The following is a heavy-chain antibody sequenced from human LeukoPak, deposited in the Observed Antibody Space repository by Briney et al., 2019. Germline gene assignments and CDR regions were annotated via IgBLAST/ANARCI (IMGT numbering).Heavy chain of an antibody. V-gene: IGHV3-23*01. CDR3: AKAWLGNQLPPNWFDP. D-gene: IGHD2-2*01. Sequence: GRSLRLSCAASGFTFSSYGMHWVRQAPGKGLEWVSAISGSGGSTYYADSVKGRFTISRDNSKNTLYLQMNSLRAEDTAVYYCAKAWLGNQLPPNWFDPWGQGTLVTVSS. CDR1: GFTFSSYG. CDR2: ISGSGGST. J-gene: IGHJ5*02.